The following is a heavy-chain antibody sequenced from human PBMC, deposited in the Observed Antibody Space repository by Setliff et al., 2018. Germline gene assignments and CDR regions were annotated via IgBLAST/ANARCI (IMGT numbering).Heavy chain of an antibody. CDR3: ARVADGSGSFYLGLDY. CDR1: GGSISSSSYY. V-gene: IGHV4-31*03. CDR2: IFHSGST. Sequence: SETLSLTCTVSGGSISSSSYYWNWIRQHPEKGLEWLGYIFHSGSTHYNSSLKSRITISIDTSKNHFSLELNSVTAADSAVYYCARVADGSGSFYLGLDYWGQGILVTVSS. D-gene: IGHD3-10*01. J-gene: IGHJ4*02.